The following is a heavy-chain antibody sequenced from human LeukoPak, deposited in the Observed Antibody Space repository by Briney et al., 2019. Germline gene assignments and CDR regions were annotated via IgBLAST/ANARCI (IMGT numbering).Heavy chain of an antibody. CDR3: AGLPKAPHRYYYDSSGYYYGFDY. CDR2: INHSGST. D-gene: IGHD3-22*01. CDR1: GGSFSGYY. J-gene: IGHJ4*02. Sequence: SETLSLTCAVYGGSFSGYYWSWIRQPPGKGLEWIGEINHSGSTNYNPSLKSRVTISVDTSKNQFSLKLSSVTAADTAVYYCAGLPKAPHRYYYDSSGYYYGFDYWGQGTLVTVSS. V-gene: IGHV4-34*01.